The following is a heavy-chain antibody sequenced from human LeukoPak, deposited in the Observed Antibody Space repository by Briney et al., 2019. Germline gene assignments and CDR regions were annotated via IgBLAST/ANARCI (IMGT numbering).Heavy chain of an antibody. V-gene: IGHV3-21*01. J-gene: IGHJ4*02. CDR2: ISSSSRHT. Sequence: GGSLRLSCAASGFTFSRYSMNWVRQAPGKGLEWVSSISSSSRHTYYVDSVKGRFTIYRDDAESSLYLQMNSLRAEDTAVYYCARDLDTITNAFLVYWGQGTLVTVSS. D-gene: IGHD4-11*01. CDR1: GFTFSRYS. CDR3: ARDLDTITNAFLVY.